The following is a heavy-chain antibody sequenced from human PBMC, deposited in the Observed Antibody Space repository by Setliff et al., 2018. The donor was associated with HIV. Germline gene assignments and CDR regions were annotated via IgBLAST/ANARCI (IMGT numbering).Heavy chain of an antibody. D-gene: IGHD2-15*01. J-gene: IGHJ6*02. CDR1: GGSITSSGHY. CDR2: IHHTGKT. Sequence: SETLSLTCTVSGGSITSSGHYWGWIRQPPGKGLEWIVTIHHTGKTYYNPSLKSRVTISVDTSKNQISLDLTSVTAADTAVYYCARSVYGSECYSYYGMDVWGQGTTVTVSS. CDR3: ARSVYGSECYSYYGMDV. V-gene: IGHV4-39*07.